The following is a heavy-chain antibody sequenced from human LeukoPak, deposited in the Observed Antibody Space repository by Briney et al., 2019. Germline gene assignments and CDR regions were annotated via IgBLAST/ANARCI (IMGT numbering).Heavy chain of an antibody. CDR2: ISSGSSYI. V-gene: IGHV3-21*01. CDR1: GFTVSGNY. D-gene: IGHD1-1*01. Sequence: PGGSLRLSCAASGFTVSGNYMTWVRQAPGKGLEWVSSISSGSSYIYYADSVKGRFTISRDNTKNSLYLQMNSLRAEDTAVYYCARGGGVPDYWGQGTLVTVSS. CDR3: ARGGGVPDY. J-gene: IGHJ4*02.